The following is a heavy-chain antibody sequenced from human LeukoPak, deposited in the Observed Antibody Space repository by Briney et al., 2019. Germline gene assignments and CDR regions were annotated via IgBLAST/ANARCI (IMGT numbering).Heavy chain of an antibody. Sequence: SETLSLTCTVSGGSINRINYYWGWIRQPPGKGLEWIGEINHSGSTNYNPSLKSRVTISVDTSKNQASLKVTSVTAADTAVYYCARVRGYTYQPGVFDAFDIWGQGTLVTVSS. CDR3: ARVRGYTYQPGVFDAFDI. CDR2: INHSGST. J-gene: IGHJ3*02. CDR1: GGSINRINYY. D-gene: IGHD2-2*01. V-gene: IGHV4-39*07.